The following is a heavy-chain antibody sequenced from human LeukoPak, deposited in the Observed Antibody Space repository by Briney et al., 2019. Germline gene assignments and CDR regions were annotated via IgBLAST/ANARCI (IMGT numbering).Heavy chain of an antibody. V-gene: IGHV4-59*01. CDR2: IYYSGTP. CDR1: GGSMINSY. Sequence: TSETLSLTCTVSGGSMINSYWSWIRQPPGQGLEWAGFIYYSGTPTYSPSLKSRLTMSVDTSKNQFSMKLTSVTAADTAVYYCARVSHWFDSWGQGTLVTVSS. J-gene: IGHJ5*01. CDR3: ARVSHWFDS.